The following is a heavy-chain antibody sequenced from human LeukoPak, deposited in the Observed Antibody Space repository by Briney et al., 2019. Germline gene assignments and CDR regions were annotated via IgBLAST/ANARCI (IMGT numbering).Heavy chain of an antibody. V-gene: IGHV4-39*07. CDR2: IYYSGST. CDR1: GGSISSSSYY. D-gene: IGHD6-6*01. CDR3: ARDSSSSGQGWFDP. J-gene: IGHJ5*02. Sequence: PSETLSLTCTVSGGSISSSSYYWGWIRQPPGKGLEWIGSIYYSGSTYYNPSLKSRVTISVDTSKNQFSLKLSSVTAADTAVYYCARDSSSSGQGWFDPWGQGTLVTVSS.